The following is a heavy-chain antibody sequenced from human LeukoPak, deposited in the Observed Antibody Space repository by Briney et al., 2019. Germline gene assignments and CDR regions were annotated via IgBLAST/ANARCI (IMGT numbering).Heavy chain of an antibody. D-gene: IGHD6-13*01. Sequence: GGSLRLSCAASGLTVSSNYMSWVRQAPGKGLEWVSVIYSDGTTSYADSVKGRFTISRDNSKNTLYLQMNSLRAEDTAVYYCARDRAVGNYFDYWGQGTLVTVSS. CDR1: GLTVSSNY. CDR3: ARDRAVGNYFDY. V-gene: IGHV3-53*01. J-gene: IGHJ4*02. CDR2: IYSDGTT.